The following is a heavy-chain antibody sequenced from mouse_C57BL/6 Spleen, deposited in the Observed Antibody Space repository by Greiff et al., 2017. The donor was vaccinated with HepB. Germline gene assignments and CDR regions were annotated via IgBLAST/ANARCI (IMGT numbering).Heavy chain of an antibody. CDR3: ASYGSRYYFDV. CDR2: IDPSDSYT. D-gene: IGHD1-1*01. CDR1: GYTFTSYW. Sequence: QVQLQQPGAELVMPGASVKLSCKASGYTFTSYWMHWVKQRPGQGLEWIGEIDPSDSYTNYNQKFKGKSTLTVDKSSSTAYMQLSSLTSEDSAVYYCASYGSRYYFDVWGTGTTVTVSS. V-gene: IGHV1-69*01. J-gene: IGHJ1*03.